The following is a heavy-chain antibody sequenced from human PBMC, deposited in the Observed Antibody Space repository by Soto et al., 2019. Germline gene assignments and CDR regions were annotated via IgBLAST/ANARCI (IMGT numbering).Heavy chain of an antibody. V-gene: IGHV3-23*01. Sequence: PGGFLSLSCAVSGFICSSYDMSWVRQAPGKGLEWVSTILVGGSTHYEDSVKGRFTISRDTSKNTVYLQMNSLTAGDTAVYYCAKATATGGGAFEIYGQGTMVTVSS. D-gene: IGHD2-8*02. CDR2: ILVGGST. J-gene: IGHJ3*02. CDR3: AKATATGGGAFEI. CDR1: GFICSSYD.